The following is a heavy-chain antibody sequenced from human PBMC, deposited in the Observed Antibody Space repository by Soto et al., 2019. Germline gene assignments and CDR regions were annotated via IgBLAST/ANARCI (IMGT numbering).Heavy chain of an antibody. CDR1: GFTFSSYA. CDR2: ISGSGGST. J-gene: IGHJ1*01. Sequence: GGSLRLSCAASGFTFSSYAMSWVRQAPGKGLEWVSAISGSGGSTYYADSVKGRFTISRDNSKNTLYLQMNSLRAEDAAVYSGEKTAIAAAGTGDFQHWGQGTLVTVSS. D-gene: IGHD6-13*01. CDR3: EKTAIAAAGTGDFQH. V-gene: IGHV3-23*01.